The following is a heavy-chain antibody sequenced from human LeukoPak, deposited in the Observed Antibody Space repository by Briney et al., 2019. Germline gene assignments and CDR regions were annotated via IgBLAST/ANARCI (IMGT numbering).Heavy chain of an antibody. CDR1: GGSISSSSYY. Sequence: PSETLSLTCTVSGGSISSSSYYWGWIRQPPGKGLEWIGSIYYSGSTYYNPSLKSRVTISVDTSKNQFSLKLSSVTAADTAVYYCARLGVPYSSSWLFDYWGQGTLVTVSS. CDR2: IYYSGST. J-gene: IGHJ4*02. D-gene: IGHD6-13*01. V-gene: IGHV4-39*01. CDR3: ARLGVPYSSSWLFDY.